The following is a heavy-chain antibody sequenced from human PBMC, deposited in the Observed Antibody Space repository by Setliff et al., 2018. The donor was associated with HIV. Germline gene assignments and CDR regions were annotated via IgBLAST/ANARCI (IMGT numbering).Heavy chain of an antibody. Sequence: GGSLRLSCEGSGFTFSVYGMHWVRQAPGKGLEWVAVIWYDGGRKHYADSVKGRFTISRDNSENTIFLQMNGLRGDDTAIYYCVRDTEVSSSWSFDYWGQGTLVTVSS. V-gene: IGHV3-33*01. CDR2: IWYDGGRK. J-gene: IGHJ4*02. D-gene: IGHD6-13*01. CDR1: GFTFSVYG. CDR3: VRDTEVSSSWSFDY.